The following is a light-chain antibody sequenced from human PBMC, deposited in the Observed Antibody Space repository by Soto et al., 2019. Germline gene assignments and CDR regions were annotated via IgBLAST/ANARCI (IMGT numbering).Light chain of an antibody. CDR1: SSDVGGYDY. Sequence: HCALTQPPSASGSPGQSVTISCTGTSSDVGGYDYVSWYQRHPGKATKLLIYEVSKRPSGVPDRFSGSKSGNTASLTVSGLQADDEADYYCSSYAGTNAYVLFGGGTKLTVL. J-gene: IGLJ2*01. V-gene: IGLV2-8*01. CDR2: EVS. CDR3: SSYAGTNAYVL.